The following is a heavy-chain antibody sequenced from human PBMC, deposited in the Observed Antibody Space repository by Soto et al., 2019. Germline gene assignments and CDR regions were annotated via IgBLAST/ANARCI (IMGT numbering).Heavy chain of an antibody. CDR2: IWYDGSNK. J-gene: IGHJ6*02. V-gene: IGHV3-33*01. CDR3: ARDFGGRYCSGGSCYWGDYYYGMDV. D-gene: IGHD2-15*01. CDR1: GFTFSSYG. Sequence: GGSLRLSCAETGFTFSSYGMQRVRQSPGKGLEWVAVIWYDGSNKYYADTVKGRFTISRDNSKNTLYLQMNSLRAEDTAVYYCARDFGGRYCSGGSCYWGDYYYGMDVWGQGTTVTVS.